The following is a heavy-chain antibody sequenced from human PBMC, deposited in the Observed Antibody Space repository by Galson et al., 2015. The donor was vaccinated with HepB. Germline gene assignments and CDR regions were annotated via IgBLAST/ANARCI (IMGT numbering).Heavy chain of an antibody. CDR1: GYTFFNYA. D-gene: IGHD4-17*01. V-gene: IGHV1-18*01. CDR3: ARVGYGDDPEIPSFDY. J-gene: IGHJ4*02. Sequence: SCKASGYTFFNYAITWVRQAPGQGLEWMGWINTHNSDTNYAQKLQDRVTLTTDTSTSTAYMELRSLRSDDTAVYYCARVGYGDDPEIPSFDYWGQGTLVTVSS. CDR2: INTHNSDT.